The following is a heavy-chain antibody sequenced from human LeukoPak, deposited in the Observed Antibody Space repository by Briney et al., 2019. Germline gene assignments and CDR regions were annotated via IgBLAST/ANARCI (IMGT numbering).Heavy chain of an antibody. Sequence: GGSLRLSCAASGFTFDDYAMHWVRQAPGKGLEWVSGISWNSGSIGYADSVKGRFTISRDNAKNSLYLQMNSLRVEDTAVYYCASYLYWWSDLGYWGQGTLVTVSS. CDR1: GFTFDDYA. V-gene: IGHV3-9*01. J-gene: IGHJ4*02. D-gene: IGHD2-8*02. CDR3: ASYLYWWSDLGY. CDR2: ISWNSGSI.